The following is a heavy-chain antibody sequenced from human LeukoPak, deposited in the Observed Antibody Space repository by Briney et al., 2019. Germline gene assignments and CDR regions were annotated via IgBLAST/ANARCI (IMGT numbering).Heavy chain of an antibody. CDR1: GFSLRRYD. CDR3: ARAKGLAGSYLDNWFDP. D-gene: IGHD1-26*01. CDR2: ISYDGTSE. V-gene: IGHV3-30*04. J-gene: IGHJ5*02. Sequence: GGSLRLSCAASGFSLRRYDMHWFRQAPGKGLEWVAAISYDGTSELYADFVKGRFSISRDNSRNTLSLQMDTLRPEDTAIYYCARAKGLAGSYLDNWFDPWGQGTRVIVSS.